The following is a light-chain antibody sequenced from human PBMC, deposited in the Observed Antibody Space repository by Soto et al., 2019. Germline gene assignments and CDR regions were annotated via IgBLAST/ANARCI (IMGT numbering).Light chain of an antibody. V-gene: IGLV2-14*01. J-gene: IGLJ1*01. CDR2: DVS. Sequence: QSALTQPASVSGSHGQSITISCTGSSSDVGGYNYVYWYQQHPGKAPKLMIYDVSNRPSGVSNRFSGSKSDNTASLTISGLQAEDEADYYCNSYTSSGPFVFGTGTKLTVL. CDR3: NSYTSSGPFV. CDR1: SSDVGGYNY.